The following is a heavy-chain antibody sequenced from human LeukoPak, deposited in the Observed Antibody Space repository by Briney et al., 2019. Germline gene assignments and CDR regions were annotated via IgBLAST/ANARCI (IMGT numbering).Heavy chain of an antibody. V-gene: IGHV3-43D*03. CDR2: ISWDGGST. J-gene: IGHJ4*02. CDR1: GFTFDDYA. Sequence: PGGSLRLSCAASGFTFDDYAMHWARQAPGKGLEWVSLISWDGGSTYYADSVKGRFTISRDNAKNSLSLQMNSLRAEDTAMYYCVSWSGGSHWGQGTLVTVSS. CDR3: VSWSGGSH. D-gene: IGHD3-3*01.